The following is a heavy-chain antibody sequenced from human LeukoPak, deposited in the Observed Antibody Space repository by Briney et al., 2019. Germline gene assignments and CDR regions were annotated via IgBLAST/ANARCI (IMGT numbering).Heavy chain of an antibody. CDR3: ARGGGWGYLYYFDY. D-gene: IGHD3-16*01. V-gene: IGHV3-53*01. Sequence: PGGSLRLSCAASGFTVSSNYMSWARQAPGKGLEWVSVIYSGGSTYYADSVKGRFTISRDNSKNTLYLQMNSLRAEDTAVYYCARGGGWGYLYYFDYWGQGTLVTVSS. CDR2: IYSGGST. CDR1: GFTVSSNY. J-gene: IGHJ4*02.